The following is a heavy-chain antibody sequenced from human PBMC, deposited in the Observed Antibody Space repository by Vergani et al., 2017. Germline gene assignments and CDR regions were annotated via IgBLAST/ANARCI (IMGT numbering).Heavy chain of an antibody. CDR1: GGTFSSYA. CDR2: IIPIFGTA. V-gene: IGHV1-69*01. Sequence: KVSCKASGGTFSSYAISWVRQAPGQGLEWMGGIIPIFGTANYAQKFQGRVTITADESTSTAYMELSSLRSEDTAVYYCARVYGDYGNAYYYYGMDVWGQGTTVTVSS. D-gene: IGHD4-17*01. J-gene: IGHJ6*02. CDR3: ARVYGDYGNAYYYYGMDV.